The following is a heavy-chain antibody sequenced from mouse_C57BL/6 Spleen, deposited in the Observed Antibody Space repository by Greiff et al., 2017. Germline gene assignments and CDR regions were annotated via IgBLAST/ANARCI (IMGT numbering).Heavy chain of an antibody. CDR2: IYPRSGNT. V-gene: IGHV1-81*01. Sequence: QVQLQQSGAELARPGASVKLSCKASGYTFTSYGISWVKQRTGQGLEWIGEIYPRSGNTYYNEKFKGKAALTADKSSSTAYMELRSLTSEDSAVYFCARGGDYYYGSRYYFDYWGQGTTLTVSS. CDR1: GYTFTSYG. J-gene: IGHJ2*01. D-gene: IGHD1-1*01. CDR3: ARGGDYYYGSRYYFDY.